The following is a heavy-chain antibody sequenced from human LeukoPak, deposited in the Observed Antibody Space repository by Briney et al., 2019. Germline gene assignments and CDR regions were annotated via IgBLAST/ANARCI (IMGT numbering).Heavy chain of an antibody. CDR2: MNPNSGNT. J-gene: IGHJ6*03. CDR1: GYTFTSYD. V-gene: IGHV1-8*01. Sequence: GASVKVSCKASGYTFTSYDINWVRQAAGQGLEWMGWMNPNSGNTGYAQKFQGRVTMTRNTSISTAYMELSSLRSEDTAVYYCARLGYYYYYMDVWGKGTTVTISS. CDR3: ARLGYYYYYMDV.